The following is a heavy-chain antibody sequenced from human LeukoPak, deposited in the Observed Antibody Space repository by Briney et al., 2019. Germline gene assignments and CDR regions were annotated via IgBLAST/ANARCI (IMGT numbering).Heavy chain of an antibody. V-gene: IGHV4-38-2*01. CDR1: GYSITSGYY. Sequence: SETLSLTCAVSGYSITSGYYWGWIRQPPGKGLEWVGSIYHSGSTYYNPSLKSRVAISVDIFKNHFSLKLSSVTAADTAVYYCARLGSSWSTPTLFDYWGHGTLVTVSS. J-gene: IGHJ4*01. D-gene: IGHD6-13*01. CDR2: IYHSGST. CDR3: ARLGSSWSTPTLFDY.